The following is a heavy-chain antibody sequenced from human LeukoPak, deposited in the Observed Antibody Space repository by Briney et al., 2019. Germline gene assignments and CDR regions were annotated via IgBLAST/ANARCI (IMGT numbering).Heavy chain of an antibody. CDR3: ARDPIVVGDAFDI. J-gene: IGHJ3*02. CDR1: GGSISSSSYY. D-gene: IGHD2-15*01. CDR2: IYYSGST. V-gene: IGHV4-39*07. Sequence: SETLSLTCTVSGGSISSSSYYWGWIRQPPGKGLEWIGSIYYSGSTYYNPSLKSRVTISVDTSKNQFSLKLSSVTAADTAVYYCARDPIVVGDAFDIWGQGTMVTVSS.